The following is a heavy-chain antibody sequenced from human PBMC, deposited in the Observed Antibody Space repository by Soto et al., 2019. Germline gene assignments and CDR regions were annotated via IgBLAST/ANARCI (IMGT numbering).Heavy chain of an antibody. V-gene: IGHV4-59*11. CDR1: GGSIGGRY. Sequence: SETLSLTCTVSGGSIGGRYWGWIRQPPGKGLEWIGYVYYSGSSTSNPSLTSRLSISMDTSGNHFSLELRSVTAADTAVYYCALALGPTTGLDYWGQGTLVTVSS. CDR3: ALALGPTTGLDY. CDR2: VYYSGSS. J-gene: IGHJ4*02. D-gene: IGHD1-26*01.